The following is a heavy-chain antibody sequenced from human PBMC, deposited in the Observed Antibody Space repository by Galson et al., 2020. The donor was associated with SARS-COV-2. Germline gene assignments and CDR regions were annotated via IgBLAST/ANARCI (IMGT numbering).Heavy chain of an antibody. CDR3: ASDPATTFSSGRGVDY. D-gene: IGHD3-22*01. J-gene: IGHJ4*02. CDR2: ISYTGSDK. Sequence: GGSLRLSCAASGFTFTTYAMHWVRQTPGKGLEWVAIISYTGSDKYYADSVKGRFTISRDNSKNTLYLHMSSLSAEDTAVYYCASDPATTFSSGRGVDYWGQGTLVTVSS. V-gene: IGHV3-30*04. CDR1: GFTFTTYA.